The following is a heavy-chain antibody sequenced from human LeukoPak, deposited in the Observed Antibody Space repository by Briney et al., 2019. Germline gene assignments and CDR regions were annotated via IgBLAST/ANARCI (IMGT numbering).Heavy chain of an antibody. CDR1: GFTFSSYG. D-gene: IGHD3-10*01. CDR3: ARDARALLLWFGELSMDV. J-gene: IGHJ6*02. V-gene: IGHV3-33*01. CDR2: IWYDGSNK. Sequence: GRSLRLSCAASGFTFSSYGMHWVRQAPGKGLEWVAVIWYDGSNKYYADSVKGRFTTSRDNSKNTLYLQMNSLRAEDTAVYYCARDARALLLWFGELSMDVWGQGTTVTVSS.